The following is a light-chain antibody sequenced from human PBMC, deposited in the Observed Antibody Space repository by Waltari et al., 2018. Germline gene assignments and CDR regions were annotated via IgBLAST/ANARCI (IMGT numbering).Light chain of an antibody. V-gene: IGKV1-12*01. J-gene: IGKJ3*01. CDR1: LSISNW. CDR2: AAS. CDR3: QQANTCPVT. Sequence: DIQMTQSPSSVSASVGDRVTITCRASLSISNWLTWYQQKPGKAPKLLIYAASTVQSAVPSRFSGNGSGTDFTLTISSVQPEDFATYYCQQANTCPVTFGPGTTVDV.